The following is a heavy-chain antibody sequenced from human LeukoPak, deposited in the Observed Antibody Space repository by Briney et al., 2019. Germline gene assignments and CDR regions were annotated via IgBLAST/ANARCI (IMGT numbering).Heavy chain of an antibody. J-gene: IGHJ4*02. V-gene: IGHV1-8*03. D-gene: IGHD4-17*01. Sequence: ASVKVSCKASGYTFTSYDINWVRQATGQGLEWMGWMNPNSGNTGYAQKFQGRVTITADKSTSTAYMELSSLRSEDTAVYYCARDGPYGDPTPFDYWGQGTLVTVSS. CDR2: MNPNSGNT. CDR1: GYTFTSYD. CDR3: ARDGPYGDPTPFDY.